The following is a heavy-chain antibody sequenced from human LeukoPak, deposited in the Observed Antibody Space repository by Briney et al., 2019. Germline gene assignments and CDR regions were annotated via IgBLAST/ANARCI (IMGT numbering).Heavy chain of an antibody. J-gene: IGHJ6*04. Sequence: AAVRVSCKASGGTFSSYAVSWVRQAPGQGLEWMGGLIPIFGTANYAQKFQSRVTITADESTSTAYMELSSLRSEDTAVYYCASSIYDILTGYYPHYYYYYGMDVWGKGTTVTVSS. V-gene: IGHV1-69*13. CDR3: ASSIYDILTGYYPHYYYYYGMDV. CDR1: GGTFSSYA. D-gene: IGHD3-9*01. CDR2: LIPIFGTA.